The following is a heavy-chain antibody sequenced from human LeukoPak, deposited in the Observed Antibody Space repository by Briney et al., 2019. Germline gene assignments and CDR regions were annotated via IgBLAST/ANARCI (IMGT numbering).Heavy chain of an antibody. CDR2: IYYSGST. J-gene: IGHJ5*02. Sequence: SETLSLTCTVSGGSISSGDYYWSWIRQPPGKGLEWIGYIYYSGSTYYNPSLKSRVTISVDTSKNQFSLKLSSVTAADTAVYYCARVPSYSSSGTGFDPWGQGTLVTVSS. CDR3: ARVPSYSSSGTGFDP. V-gene: IGHV4-30-4*01. CDR1: GGSISSGDYY. D-gene: IGHD6-13*01.